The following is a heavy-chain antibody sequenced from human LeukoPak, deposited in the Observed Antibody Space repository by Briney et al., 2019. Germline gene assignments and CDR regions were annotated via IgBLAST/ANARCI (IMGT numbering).Heavy chain of an antibody. D-gene: IGHD5-18*01. CDR2: IKQDGSEK. J-gene: IGHJ5*02. CDR3: ASAEGYSYGHNWFDP. Sequence: GGSLRLSCAASGFTFSSYWMSWVRQAPGKGLEWVANIKQDGSEKYYVDSVKGRFTISRDNAKNSLYLQMNSLRAEDTAVYYCASAEGYSYGHNWFDPWGQRTLVTVSS. CDR1: GFTFSSYW. V-gene: IGHV3-7*01.